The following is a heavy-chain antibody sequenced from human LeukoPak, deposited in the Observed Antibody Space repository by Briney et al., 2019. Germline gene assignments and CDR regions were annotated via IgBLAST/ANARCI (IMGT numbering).Heavy chain of an antibody. D-gene: IGHD6-19*01. CDR2: IYHSGST. CDR1: GGSISSYY. CDR3: AREGNSSGWYYFDY. V-gene: IGHV4-59*12. J-gene: IGHJ4*02. Sequence: PSETLSLTCTVSGGSISSYYWSWIRQPPGKGLEWIGEIYHSGSTNYNPSLKSRVTISVDKSTNQFSLKLSSVTAADTAVYYCAREGNSSGWYYFDYWGQGTLVTVSS.